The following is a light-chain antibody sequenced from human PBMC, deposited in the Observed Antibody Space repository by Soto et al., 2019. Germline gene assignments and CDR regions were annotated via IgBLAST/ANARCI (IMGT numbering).Light chain of an antibody. CDR3: HHYDNWPLT. CDR2: GAS. CDR1: QSVDST. Sequence: EIVMTQSPATLSVSPGERATLSCRASQSVDSTLAWYQQKSCQTPKLLLYGASTRATDIPARFSGSGSGTEFTLTISSLQSEDFAVYYCHHYDNWPLTFGGGTKVEI. V-gene: IGKV3-15*01. J-gene: IGKJ4*01.